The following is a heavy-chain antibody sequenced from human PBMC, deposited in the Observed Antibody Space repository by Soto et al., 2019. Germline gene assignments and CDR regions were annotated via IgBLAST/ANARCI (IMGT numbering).Heavy chain of an antibody. CDR3: ARDPLWGTAMVLWYFDL. Sequence: GGSLRLSCAASGFSFSSYTMHWVRQTPGKGLEWVTVISYDGSNKYYADSVKGRFTISRDNSKNTLYLQMNSLRAEDTAVYYCARDPLWGTAMVLWYFDLWGRGTLVTVSS. V-gene: IGHV3-30-3*01. D-gene: IGHD5-18*01. CDR1: GFSFSSYT. CDR2: ISYDGSNK. J-gene: IGHJ2*01.